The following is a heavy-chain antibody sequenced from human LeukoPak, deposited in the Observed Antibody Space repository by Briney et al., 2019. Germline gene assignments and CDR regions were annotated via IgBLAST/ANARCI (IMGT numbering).Heavy chain of an antibody. CDR3: ARRGLGDY. D-gene: IGHD3-16*01. Sequence: GGSLQISCVASGSRFTTYSIGWVRRLPGKGLEWMRIIYPRDSDTRYSPSFQGQVTISADKSISTAYLQWSSLKASDTAMYYCARRGLGDYCGQGTLVTVSS. J-gene: IGHJ4*02. CDR2: IYPRDSDT. V-gene: IGHV5-51*01. CDR1: GSRFTTYS.